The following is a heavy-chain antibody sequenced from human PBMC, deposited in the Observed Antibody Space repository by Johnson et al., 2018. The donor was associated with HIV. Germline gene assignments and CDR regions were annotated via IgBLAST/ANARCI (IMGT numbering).Heavy chain of an antibody. CDR3: AKDEALGYSSSNDAFDI. J-gene: IGHJ3*02. Sequence: QEKLVESGGGVVQPGRSLRLSCAASRFTFSSYGMHWVRQAPGKGLEWVAVISYDGGNKYYADSVKGRFTISRDNSKNTLYLQMNSLRAEDTAVYYCAKDEALGYSSSNDAFDIWGRGTMVTVSS. D-gene: IGHD6-13*01. CDR2: ISYDGGNK. CDR1: RFTFSSYG. V-gene: IGHV3-30*18.